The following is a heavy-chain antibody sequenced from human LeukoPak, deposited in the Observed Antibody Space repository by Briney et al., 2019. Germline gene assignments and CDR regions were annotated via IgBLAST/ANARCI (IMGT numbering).Heavy chain of an antibody. CDR1: GYTFTGYY. Sequence: GASVKVSCKASGYTFTGYYMHWVRQAPGQGLEWMGWINPNSGGTNYAQKFQGRVTMTRDTSTSTVYMELSSLRSEDTAVYYCARSRLSLDPATHWGQGTLVTVSS. CDR3: ARSRLSLDPATH. J-gene: IGHJ4*02. V-gene: IGHV1-2*02. D-gene: IGHD3/OR15-3a*01. CDR2: INPNSGGT.